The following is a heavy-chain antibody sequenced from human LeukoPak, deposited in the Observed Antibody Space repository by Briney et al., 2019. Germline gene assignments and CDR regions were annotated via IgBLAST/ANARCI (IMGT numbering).Heavy chain of an antibody. Sequence: GWSMRLSCAASGFTFDDYGMSWVRQAPGKGLEWVSGINWYGGSTGYADSVKGRFTISRDNAKNSLYLRMNSLRAEDTALYYCATGDSSGYQLFDYWGQGTLVTVSS. CDR2: INWYGGST. J-gene: IGHJ4*02. D-gene: IGHD3-22*01. CDR1: GFTFDDYG. V-gene: IGHV3-20*04. CDR3: ATGDSSGYQLFDY.